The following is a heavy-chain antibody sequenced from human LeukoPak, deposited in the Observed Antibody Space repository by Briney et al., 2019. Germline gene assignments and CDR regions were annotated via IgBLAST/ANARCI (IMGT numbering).Heavy chain of an antibody. V-gene: IGHV1-2*02. J-gene: IGHJ4*02. CDR2: INPNSGGT. Sequence: ASVKVSCKASGYTFTGYYMHWVRQAPGQGLEWMGWINPNSGGTNYAQKFQGRVTMTRDTSISTAYMELSRLRSDDTAVYYCAGLGYCSSTSCYPGDYWGQGTLVTVS. CDR3: AGLGYCSSTSCYPGDY. CDR1: GYTFTGYY. D-gene: IGHD2-2*01.